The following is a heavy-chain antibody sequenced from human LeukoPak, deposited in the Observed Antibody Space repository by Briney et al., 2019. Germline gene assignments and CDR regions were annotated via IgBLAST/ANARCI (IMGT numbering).Heavy chain of an antibody. J-gene: IGHJ4*02. CDR1: GGSISTYF. D-gene: IGHD4-23*01. Sequence: LGTLSPTFTVSGGSISTYFWSWIRQPPGEGPEWIGYIYYSGSTNYSPSLKSRVTISLDTSKSQFSLKLSSVTAADTAMYYCARVSRGNSVGGDYWGQGTLVTVSS. CDR2: IYYSGST. V-gene: IGHV4-59*01. CDR3: ARVSRGNSVGGDY.